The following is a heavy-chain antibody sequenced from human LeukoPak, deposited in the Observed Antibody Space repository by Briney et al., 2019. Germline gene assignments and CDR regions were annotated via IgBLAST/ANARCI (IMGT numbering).Heavy chain of an antibody. D-gene: IGHD5-24*01. CDR2: IRYDGSNK. CDR1: GFTFSSYG. V-gene: IGHV3-30*02. Sequence: PGGSLRLSCAASGFTFSSYGMHWVRQAPGKGLEWVAFIRYDGSNKYYADSVKGRFTISRDNSKNTLYLQINSLRAEDTAVYYCAKDYVEMATIRAPDYWGQGTLVTVSS. CDR3: AKDYVEMATIRAPDY. J-gene: IGHJ4*02.